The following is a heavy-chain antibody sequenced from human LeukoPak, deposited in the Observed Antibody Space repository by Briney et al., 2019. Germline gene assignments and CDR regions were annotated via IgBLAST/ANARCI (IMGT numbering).Heavy chain of an antibody. CDR3: AKAPSRPIVVVPAAMFPFDY. Sequence: GSLRLSCAASGFTFSSYAMSWVRQAPGKGLEWVSAISGSGGSTYYADSVKGRFTISRDNSKNTLYLQMNSLRAEDTAVYYCAKAPSRPIVVVPAAMFPFDYWGQGTLVAVSS. J-gene: IGHJ4*02. CDR1: GFTFSSYA. CDR2: ISGSGGST. V-gene: IGHV3-23*01. D-gene: IGHD2-2*01.